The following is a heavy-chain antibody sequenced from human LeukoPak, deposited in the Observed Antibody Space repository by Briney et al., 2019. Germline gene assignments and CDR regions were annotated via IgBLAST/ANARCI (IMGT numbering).Heavy chain of an antibody. CDR1: GGSISSGSYY. D-gene: IGHD3-22*01. CDR3: ARDYYDSSGLNWFDP. J-gene: IGHJ5*02. Sequence: SQTLSLTCTVSGGSISSGSYYWSWIRQPAGKGLEWIGRMYTSGSTNYNPSLKSRVTISVDTSKNQFSLKLSSVTAADTAVYYCARDYYDSSGLNWFDPWGQGTLVTVSS. CDR2: MYTSGST. V-gene: IGHV4-61*02.